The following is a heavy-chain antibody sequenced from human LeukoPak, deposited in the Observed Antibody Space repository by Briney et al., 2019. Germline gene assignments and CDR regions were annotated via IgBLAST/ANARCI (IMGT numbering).Heavy chain of an antibody. V-gene: IGHV1-18*01. CDR1: GYTFISYG. D-gene: IGHD5/OR15-5a*01. CDR2: ISAYNGNT. J-gene: IGHJ5*02. Sequence: GASVKVSCKASGYTFISYGINWVRQAPGQGLEWMGWISAYNGNTKYAQKFQGTVTMTTDTPTTTAYMELRSLRYDDTAVYYCARGNGETVSTSLNWFDPWGQGTLVTVSS. CDR3: ARGNGETVSTSLNWFDP.